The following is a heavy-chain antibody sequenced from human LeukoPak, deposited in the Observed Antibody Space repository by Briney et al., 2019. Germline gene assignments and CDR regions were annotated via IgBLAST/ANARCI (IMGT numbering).Heavy chain of an antibody. D-gene: IGHD1-26*01. CDR3: AKYSGSYLYYFDY. Sequence: GGSLRLSCAASGFTLSSYAMSWVRQAPGKGLEWVSAISGSGGSTYYADSVKGRFTISRDNSKNTLYLQMNSLRAEDTAVYYCAKYSGSYLYYFDYWGQGTLVTVSS. CDR2: ISGSGGST. J-gene: IGHJ4*02. V-gene: IGHV3-23*01. CDR1: GFTLSSYA.